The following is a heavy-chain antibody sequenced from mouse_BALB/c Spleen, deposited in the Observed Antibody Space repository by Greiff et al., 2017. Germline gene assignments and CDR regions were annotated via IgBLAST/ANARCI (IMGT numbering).Heavy chain of an antibody. CDR2: INPSSGYT. J-gene: IGHJ2*01. D-gene: IGHD1-1*01. V-gene: IGHV1-4*01. Sequence: VKLQESGAELARPGASVKMSCKASGYTFTSYTMHWVKQRPGQGLEWIGYINPSSGYTNYNQKFKDKATLTADKSSSTAYMQLSSLTSEDSAVYYCARSDYYSRGYYFDYWGQGTTLTVSS. CDR3: ARSDYYSRGYYFDY. CDR1: GYTFTSYT.